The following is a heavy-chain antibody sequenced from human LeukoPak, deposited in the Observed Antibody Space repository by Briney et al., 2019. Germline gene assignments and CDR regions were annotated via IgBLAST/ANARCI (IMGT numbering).Heavy chain of an antibody. CDR3: AKYLSVLVHDY. Sequence: ETLSLTCTVSGGSISSSSYYWGWIRQPPGKGLEWVSSISGSGSGGSTYYADSVKGRFTISRDNSKNTLYLQMNSLRAEDTAVYYCAKYLSVLVHDYWGQGTLVTVSS. CDR1: GGSISSSSYY. CDR2: ISGSGSGGST. J-gene: IGHJ4*02. D-gene: IGHD2-8*02. V-gene: IGHV3-23*01.